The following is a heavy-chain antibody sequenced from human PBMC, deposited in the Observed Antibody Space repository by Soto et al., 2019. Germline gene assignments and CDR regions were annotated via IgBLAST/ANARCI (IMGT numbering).Heavy chain of an antibody. V-gene: IGHV1-69*02. J-gene: IGHJ5*02. CDR2: IIPILGIA. Sequence: QVQLVQSGAEVKKPGSSVKVSCKASGGTFSSYTISWVRQAPGQGLEWMGRIIPILGIANYAQKFQGRVTITADKPTRTAYMELSSLSSEDTAVYYCARITMVRGQVDPWGQGTLVTVSS. D-gene: IGHD3-10*01. CDR1: GGTFSSYT. CDR3: ARITMVRGQVDP.